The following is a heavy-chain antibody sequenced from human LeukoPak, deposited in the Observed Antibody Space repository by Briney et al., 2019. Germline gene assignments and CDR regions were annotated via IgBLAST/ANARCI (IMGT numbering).Heavy chain of an antibody. Sequence: SETLSLTCTVSGGSISSYYWSWVRQPAGKGLEWIGRIYTSGSTNYNPSLKSRVTMSVDTSKNQFSLKLSSVTAADTAVYYCARDQRVRGVHYYYGMDVWGQGTTVTVSS. CDR3: ARDQRVRGVHYYYGMDV. CDR1: GGSISSYY. CDR2: IYTSGST. J-gene: IGHJ6*02. V-gene: IGHV4-4*07. D-gene: IGHD3-10*01.